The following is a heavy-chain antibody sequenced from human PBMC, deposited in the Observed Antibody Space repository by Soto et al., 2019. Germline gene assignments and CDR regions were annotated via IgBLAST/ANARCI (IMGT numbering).Heavy chain of an antibody. D-gene: IGHD4-17*01. CDR2: IYWDDDK. Sequence: QITLKESGPTLVKPTQTLTLTCTFSGFSLSTNGVGVGWIRQPPGKALEWLALIYWDDDKRYSPSLKSRLSTXKXTXXNQAVLIMTNMDPVDTATYYCAHRGDGDHVGLFDFWGQGTLVTVS. J-gene: IGHJ4*02. V-gene: IGHV2-5*02. CDR3: AHRGDGDHVGLFDF. CDR1: GFSLSTNGVG.